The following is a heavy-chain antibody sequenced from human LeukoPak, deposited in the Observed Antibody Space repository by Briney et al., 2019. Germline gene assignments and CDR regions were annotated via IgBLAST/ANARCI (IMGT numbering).Heavy chain of an antibody. V-gene: IGHV1-18*01. Sequence: ASVKVSCKASGYTFTSYGVSWVRQAPGQGLEWMGWISAYNGNTNYAQKLQGRVTMTTDTSTSTAYMELRSLRSDDTAVYYCASIAARPDYYYYGMDVWGQGTTVTVSS. D-gene: IGHD6-6*01. J-gene: IGHJ6*02. CDR1: GYTFTSYG. CDR3: ASIAARPDYYYYGMDV. CDR2: ISAYNGNT.